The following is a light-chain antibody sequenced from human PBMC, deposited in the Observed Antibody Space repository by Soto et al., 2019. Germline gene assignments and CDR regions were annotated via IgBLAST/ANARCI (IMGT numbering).Light chain of an antibody. J-gene: IGLJ1*01. Sequence: QSVVTQPASVSGSPGQSITISCTGTSSDVGGYNYVSWYQQHPGKAPKLMIYEVTNRPSGVSNRFSGSKSGNTASLTISGLQAEDEADYYCSSYRSTSTLWVFGTGTKVTVL. CDR3: SSYRSTSTLWV. CDR2: EVT. CDR1: SSDVGGYNY. V-gene: IGLV2-14*01.